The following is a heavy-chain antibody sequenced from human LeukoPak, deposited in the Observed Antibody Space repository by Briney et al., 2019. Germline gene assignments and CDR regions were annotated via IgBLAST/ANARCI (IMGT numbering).Heavy chain of an antibody. CDR1: GGSLSSSSYY. D-gene: IGHD5-18*01. CDR2: IYYSGGT. J-gene: IGHJ5*02. CDR3: ARDRGYSYVEWFDP. V-gene: IGHV4-39*07. Sequence: SETLSLTCTVSGGSLSSSSYYWGWIRQPPGKGLEWIGSIYYSGGTYYNPSLKSQVTISDDTSKNQFSLTLSSVTAADTAVYYCARDRGYSYVEWFDPWGQGTLVTVSS.